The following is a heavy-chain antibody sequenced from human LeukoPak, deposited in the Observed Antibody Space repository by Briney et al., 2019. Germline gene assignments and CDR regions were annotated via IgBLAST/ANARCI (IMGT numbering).Heavy chain of an antibody. D-gene: IGHD2-15*01. CDR2: ISWNSGSI. V-gene: IGHV3-9*01. CDR1: GFTFDDYA. Sequence: PGGSLRLSCAASGFTFDDYAMHWVRQAPGKGLEWVSGISWNSGSIGYADSVKGRFTISRDNAKDSLYLQMNSLRAEDTALYYCAKDKGYSVAVGMDVWGQGTTVTVSS. J-gene: IGHJ6*02. CDR3: AKDKGYSVAVGMDV.